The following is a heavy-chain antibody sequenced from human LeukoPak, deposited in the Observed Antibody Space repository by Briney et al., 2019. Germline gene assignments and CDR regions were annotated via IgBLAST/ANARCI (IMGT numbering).Heavy chain of an antibody. CDR1: GYTFTGYY. J-gene: IGHJ6*03. CDR2: INPNSGGT. D-gene: IGHD3-10*01. CDR3: ARDPHYGAGFDYYYYMDV. Sequence: ASVKVSCKASGYTFTGYYMHWVRQAPGQGLEWMGWINPNSGGTNYAQKFQGRVTMTRDTSISTAYMELSRLRSDDTAVYYCARDPHYGAGFDYYYYMDVWGKGTTVTISS. V-gene: IGHV1-2*02.